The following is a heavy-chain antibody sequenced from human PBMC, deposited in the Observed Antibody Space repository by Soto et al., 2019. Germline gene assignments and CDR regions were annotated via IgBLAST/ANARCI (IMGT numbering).Heavy chain of an antibody. CDR1: GFTFSSYG. Sequence: LRLSCAASGFTFSSYGMHWVRQAPGKGLEWVAVISYDGSNKYYVDSLRGRFTISRDNAKNSLYLQMNSLRVDDTAVYYCARDRGPNTPDYWGQGTLVTVYS. D-gene: IGHD2-2*02. V-gene: IGHV3-30*03. CDR2: ISYDGSNK. CDR3: ARDRGPNTPDY. J-gene: IGHJ4*02.